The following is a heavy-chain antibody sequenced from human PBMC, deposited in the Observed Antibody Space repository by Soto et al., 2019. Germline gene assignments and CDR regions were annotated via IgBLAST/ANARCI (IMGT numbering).Heavy chain of an antibody. D-gene: IGHD6-19*01. J-gene: IGHJ4*02. CDR3: ARGQGVAVAGTSFDY. V-gene: IGHV1-3*01. CDR1: GYTFTSYA. Sequence: ASVKVSCKASGYTFTSYAMHWVRQAPGQRLGWMGWINAGNGNTKYSQKFQGRVTITRDTSASTAYMELSSLRSKDTAVYYCARGQGVAVAGTSFDYWGQGTLVTVSS. CDR2: INAGNGNT.